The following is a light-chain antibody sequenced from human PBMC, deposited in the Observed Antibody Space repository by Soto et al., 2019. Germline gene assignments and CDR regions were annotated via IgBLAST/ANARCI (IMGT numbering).Light chain of an antibody. CDR2: GAS. Sequence: EIVLTQSPGTLSLSPGERATLSCRASQGVTSNYLAWYQQRPGQAPRLLIYGASNRATGIPDSFSGGGSGTDFTLTISRLEPEDFGMYYCQQYGSSSPTTFGQGTRLEIE. CDR3: QQYGSSSPTT. V-gene: IGKV3-20*01. CDR1: QGVTSNY. J-gene: IGKJ5*01.